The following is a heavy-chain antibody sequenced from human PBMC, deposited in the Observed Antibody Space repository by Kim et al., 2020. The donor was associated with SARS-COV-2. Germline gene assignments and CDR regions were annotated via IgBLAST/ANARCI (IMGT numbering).Heavy chain of an antibody. V-gene: IGHV4-59*01. D-gene: IGHD3-3*01. CDR2: IYYSGST. CDR3: AREPPDYDFFDY. J-gene: IGHJ4*02. Sequence: SETLSLTCTVSGGSISSYYWSWIRQPPGKGLEWIGYIYYSGSTNYNPSLKSRVTISVDTSKNQFSLKLSSVTAADTAVYYCAREPPDYDFFDYWGQGTLVTVSS. CDR1: GGSISSYY.